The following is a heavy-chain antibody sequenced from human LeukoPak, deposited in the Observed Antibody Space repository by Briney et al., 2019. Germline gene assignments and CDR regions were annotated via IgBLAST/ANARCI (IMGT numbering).Heavy chain of an antibody. J-gene: IGHJ3*01. CDR1: GGSITGYY. CDR2: IYYSGST. Sequence: HSEALSLTCTVSGGSITGYYWTWIRQPPGKGLEWIGHIYYSGSTNYNPSLKSRVSISVDTSKSQFSLELSSVTAADTAVYYCARGLPGYSGGDDAFDFWGQGTVVTVS. V-gene: IGHV4-59*01. CDR3: ARGLPGYSGGDDAFDF. D-gene: IGHD6-19*01.